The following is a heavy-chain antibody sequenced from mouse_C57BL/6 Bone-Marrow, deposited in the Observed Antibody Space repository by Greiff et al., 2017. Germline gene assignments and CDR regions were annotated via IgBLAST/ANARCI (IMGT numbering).Heavy chain of an antibody. CDR2: ISDGGSYT. CDR3: ARRPLDY. V-gene: IGHV5-4*03. Sequence: EVMLVESGGGLVKPGGSLKLSCAASGFTFSSYAMSWVRQTPEKRLEWVATISDGGSYTYYPDNVKGRFTISRDNAKNNLYLQMSHLKSEDTAMYYCARRPLDYWGQGTSVTVSS. CDR1: GFTFSSYA. J-gene: IGHJ4*01.